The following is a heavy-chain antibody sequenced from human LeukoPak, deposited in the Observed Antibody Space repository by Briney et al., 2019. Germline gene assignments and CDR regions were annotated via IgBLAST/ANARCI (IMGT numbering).Heavy chain of an antibody. CDR3: ARSLEVEVAASWFDP. CDR1: GGSISSYY. CDR2: IYYTES. V-gene: IGHV4-59*01. D-gene: IGHD2-15*01. Sequence: PSETLSLTCSVSGGSISSYYWSWIRQSPGKGLEWIGYIYYTESKYNPSLQSRVTISLDTSKKQFSLRLSSVTAADTAVYYCARSLEVEVAASWFDPWGQGTLVTVSS. J-gene: IGHJ5*02.